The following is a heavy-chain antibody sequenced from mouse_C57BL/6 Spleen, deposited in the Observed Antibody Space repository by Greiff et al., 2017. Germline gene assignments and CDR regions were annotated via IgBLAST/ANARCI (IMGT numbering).Heavy chain of an antibody. CDR2: IYPGDGDT. CDR3: ARFRDYDGAY. J-gene: IGHJ3*01. V-gene: IGHV1-80*01. D-gene: IGHD2-4*01. Sequence: VQLVESGAELVKPGASVKISCKASGYAFSSYWMNWVKQRPGKGLEWIGQIYPGDGDTNYNGKFKGKATLTADKSSSTAYMQLSSLTSEDSAVYFCARFRDYDGAYWGQGTLVTVSA. CDR1: GYAFSSYW.